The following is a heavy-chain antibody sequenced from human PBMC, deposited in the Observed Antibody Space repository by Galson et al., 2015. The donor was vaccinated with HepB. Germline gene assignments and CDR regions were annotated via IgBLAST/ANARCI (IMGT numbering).Heavy chain of an antibody. CDR3: ARDLIVVGATTNYYYYYGMDV. CDR2: ISAYNGNT. CDR1: GYTFTRYG. Sequence: SVKVSCKASGYTFTRYGISWVRQAPGQGLEWMGGISAYNGNTNYAQKLQGRVTTTTDTSTSTAYMELRSLRSDDTAVYYCARDLIVVGATTNYYYYYGMDVWGQGTTGTVSS. J-gene: IGHJ6*02. D-gene: IGHD1-26*01. V-gene: IGHV1-18*04.